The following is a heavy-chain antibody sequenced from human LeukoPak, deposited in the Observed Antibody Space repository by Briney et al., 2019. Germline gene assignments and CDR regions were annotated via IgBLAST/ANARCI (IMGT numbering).Heavy chain of an antibody. Sequence: GASLRLSCAPSGFIFDDYAIDWVRQAPGKGLECVSGISWNSGSIGYADSVKGPFTSSRDNAKNSLYLQMNSLRAEDTALYYCAKDRSGCDKTFDYWGQGTLVTVSS. V-gene: IGHV3-9*01. CDR3: AKDRSGCDKTFDY. CDR2: ISWNSGSI. CDR1: GFIFDDYA. D-gene: IGHD5-12*01. J-gene: IGHJ4*02.